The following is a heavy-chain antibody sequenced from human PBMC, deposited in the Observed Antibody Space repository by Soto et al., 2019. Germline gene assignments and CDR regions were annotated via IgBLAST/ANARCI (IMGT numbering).Heavy chain of an antibody. CDR3: ARFESNNYDFWSGFGY. CDR2: IYYSGST. D-gene: IGHD3-3*01. V-gene: IGHV4-59*01. CDR1: GGSISSYY. Sequence: SETLSLTCTVSGGSISSYYWSWIRQPPGKGLEWIGYIYYSGSTNYNPSLKSRVTISVDTSKNQFSLKLSSVTAADTAVYYCARFESNNYDFWSGFGYWGQGTPVTVS. J-gene: IGHJ4*02.